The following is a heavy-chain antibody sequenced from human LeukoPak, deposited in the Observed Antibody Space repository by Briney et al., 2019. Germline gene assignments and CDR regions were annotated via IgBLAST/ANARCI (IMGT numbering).Heavy chain of an antibody. CDR3: ARGGSIAARPIDY. J-gene: IGHJ4*02. CDR2: ISSNGGST. Sequence: GGSLRLSCAASGFTFSSYAMHWVRQAPGKGLEYVSAISSNGGSTYYANSVKGRFTISRDNSKNTLFLQMGSLRAEDMAVYYCARGGSIAARPIDYWGQRTLVTVSS. D-gene: IGHD6-6*01. V-gene: IGHV3-64*01. CDR1: GFTFSSYA.